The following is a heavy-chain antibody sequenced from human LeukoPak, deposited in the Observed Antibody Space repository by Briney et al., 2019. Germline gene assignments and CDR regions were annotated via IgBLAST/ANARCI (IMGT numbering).Heavy chain of an antibody. D-gene: IGHD3-22*01. Sequence: SETLSLTCTVSGGSISSSSYYWGWIRQPPGKGLEWIGYIHYSGSTNYNPSLKSRVTMSADTSKNQFSLKLSSVTAADTAMYYCARGYFDTSGYSVPFDYWGQGTLVTVSS. CDR3: ARGYFDTSGYSVPFDY. V-gene: IGHV4-61*05. J-gene: IGHJ4*02. CDR2: IHYSGST. CDR1: GGSISSSSYY.